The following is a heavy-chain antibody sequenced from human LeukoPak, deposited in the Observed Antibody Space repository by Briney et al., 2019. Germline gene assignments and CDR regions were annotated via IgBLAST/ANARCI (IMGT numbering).Heavy chain of an antibody. D-gene: IGHD3-9*01. J-gene: IGHJ4*02. Sequence: GGSLRLSCAASGFTFSAHWTQWVRQAPGKGLVWVSRVKYDGSTTTYADSVKGRFTISRDNAKNILYLQMNSLRVQDTAVYYCARDLDWLLFDYWGQGTLVTVSS. CDR1: GFTFSAHW. V-gene: IGHV3-74*01. CDR2: VKYDGSTT. CDR3: ARDLDWLLFDY.